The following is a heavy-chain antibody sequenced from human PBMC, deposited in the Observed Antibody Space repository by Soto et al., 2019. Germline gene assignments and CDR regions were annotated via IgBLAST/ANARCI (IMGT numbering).Heavy chain of an antibody. Sequence: SVKVSCKASGSPLSNSAVQWVRQARGQRLEWIGRIVVGTGNTDYAQKFQERVTITRDMSTRTAYMELSSLRSEDTAVYYCANNIHGSGWFKSYHYYGMDFWGQGTTVTVSS. CDR1: GSPLSNSA. CDR3: ANNIHGSGWFKSYHYYGMDF. D-gene: IGHD3-3*01. CDR2: IVVGTGNT. J-gene: IGHJ6*02. V-gene: IGHV1-58*01.